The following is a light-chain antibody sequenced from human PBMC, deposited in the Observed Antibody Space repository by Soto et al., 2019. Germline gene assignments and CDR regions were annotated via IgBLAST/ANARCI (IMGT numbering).Light chain of an antibody. CDR3: MQHTHWPHT. Sequence: DVVMTQSPLSLPVTLGQPASISCRSSQSLLHSDGNTYLHWFQQRPGQSPRRLIYKVSNRDSGVPDRFSGSGSGTDFTLKISRVEPEDVGVYYCMQHTHWPHTFGQGTELEIK. V-gene: IGKV2-30*02. CDR1: QSLLHSDGNTY. J-gene: IGKJ2*01. CDR2: KVS.